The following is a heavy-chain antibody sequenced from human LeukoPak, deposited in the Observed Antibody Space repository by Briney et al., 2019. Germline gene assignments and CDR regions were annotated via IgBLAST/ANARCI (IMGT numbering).Heavy chain of an antibody. D-gene: IGHD2-15*01. J-gene: IGHJ5*02. CDR2: IIPIFGTA. CDR3: ARRKVDNWFDP. V-gene: IGHV1-69*13. Sequence: GASVKVSRKASGGTFSSYAISWVRQAPGQGLEWMGGIIPIFGTAIYAQKFQGRVTITADESTSTAYMELSSLRSEDTAVYYCARRKVDNWFDPWGQGTLVTVSS. CDR1: GGTFSSYA.